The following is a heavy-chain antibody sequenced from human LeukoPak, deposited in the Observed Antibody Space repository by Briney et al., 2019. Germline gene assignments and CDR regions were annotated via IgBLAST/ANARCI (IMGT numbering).Heavy chain of an antibody. V-gene: IGHV3-9*01. CDR2: ISWNSGSI. CDR1: GFTFDDYA. D-gene: IGHD5-18*01. CDR3: AKDFSYDSGDFTNYFDY. J-gene: IGHJ4*02. Sequence: GRSLRLSCAASGFTFDDYAMHWVRQAPGKGLEWVSGISWNSGSIGYADSVKGRFTISRDNAKNSLYLQMNSLRAEDTALYYCAKDFSYDSGDFTNYFDYWGQGTLVTVSS.